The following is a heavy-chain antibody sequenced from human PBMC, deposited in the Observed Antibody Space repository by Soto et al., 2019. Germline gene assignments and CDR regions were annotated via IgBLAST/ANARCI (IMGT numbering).Heavy chain of an antibody. CDR1: GGSISSSHYY. Sequence: SETLSLTCTVSGGSISSSHYYWGCIRQPPGKGLEWIGYIYYSGSTNYNPSLKSRVTISVDTSKNQFSLKLSSVTAADTAVYYCARDGYYYDSSGYQRVYYFDYWGQGTLVTVSS. J-gene: IGHJ4*02. D-gene: IGHD3-22*01. V-gene: IGHV4-61*01. CDR2: IYYSGST. CDR3: ARDGYYYDSSGYQRVYYFDY.